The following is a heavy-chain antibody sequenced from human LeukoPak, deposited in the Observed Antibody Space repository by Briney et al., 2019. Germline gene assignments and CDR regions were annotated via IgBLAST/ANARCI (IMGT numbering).Heavy chain of an antibody. CDR2: IRYDGSDK. Sequence: GGSLRLSCSASGFTFSSYGMHWVRQAPGKGLEWVAYIRYDGSDKYYADSVKGRFTISRDNSKNTLYLQMSSPRAEDTAVYYCAKISIHDSSPYIDSWGQGTLVTVSS. CDR1: GFTFSSYG. D-gene: IGHD3-22*01. CDR3: AKISIHDSSPYIDS. V-gene: IGHV3-30*02. J-gene: IGHJ4*02.